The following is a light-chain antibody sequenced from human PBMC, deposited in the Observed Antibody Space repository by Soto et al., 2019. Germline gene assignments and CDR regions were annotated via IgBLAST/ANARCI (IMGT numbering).Light chain of an antibody. CDR1: SSDVGGYNY. CDR2: DVS. CDR3: SSYTTSSTLVV. Sequence: QSALTQPASVSGSPGQSITISCTGTSSDVGGYNYVSWYQQHPGKAPKLTVFDVSQRPSGVSNRFSGSKSGDTALLTISGLQDEDEADYYCSSYTTSSTLVVFGTGTKVTVL. V-gene: IGLV2-14*03. J-gene: IGLJ1*01.